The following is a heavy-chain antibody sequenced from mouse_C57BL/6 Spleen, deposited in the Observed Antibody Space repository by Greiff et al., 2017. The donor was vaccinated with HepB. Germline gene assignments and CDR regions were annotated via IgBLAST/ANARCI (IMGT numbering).Heavy chain of an antibody. CDR2: IYPRSGNT. CDR3: ARSASWDRFAY. CDR1: GYTFTSYG. J-gene: IGHJ3*01. V-gene: IGHV1-81*01. Sequence: QVQLQQSGAELARPGASVKLSCKASGYTFTSYGISWVKQRTGQGLEWIGEIYPRSGNTYYNEKFKGKATLTADKSSSTAYMELRSLTSEDSAVYFCARSASWDRFAYWGQGTLVTVSA. D-gene: IGHD4-1*01.